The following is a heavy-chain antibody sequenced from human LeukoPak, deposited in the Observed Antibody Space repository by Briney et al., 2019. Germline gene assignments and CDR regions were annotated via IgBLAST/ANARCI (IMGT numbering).Heavy chain of an antibody. Sequence: PGGSLRLSCAASGFTFSSYAMSWVRQAPGKGLEWVSAISGSGGGTYYADSVKGRFTISRDNAKNTLYLQMNSLRVEDTAVYYCAKISSGYCSGGSCYLDYWGQGTLVTVSS. J-gene: IGHJ4*02. CDR1: GFTFSSYA. D-gene: IGHD2-15*01. V-gene: IGHV3-23*01. CDR2: ISGSGGGT. CDR3: AKISSGYCSGGSCYLDY.